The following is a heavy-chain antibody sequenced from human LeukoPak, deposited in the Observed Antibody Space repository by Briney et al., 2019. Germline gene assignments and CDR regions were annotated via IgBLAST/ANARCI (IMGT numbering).Heavy chain of an antibody. V-gene: IGHV4-34*01. Sequence: LSLTCGVSGVSFDDYYWSWVRQTPGKGLEWLGEINHSGFANDSPSLKSRVTLSIDKPRKQFSLNLRSVTVADAGMYYCTRMTTGHDYWGQGTLVTVSS. D-gene: IGHD4-17*01. CDR3: TRMTTGHDY. CDR2: INHSGFA. CDR1: GVSFDDYY. J-gene: IGHJ4*02.